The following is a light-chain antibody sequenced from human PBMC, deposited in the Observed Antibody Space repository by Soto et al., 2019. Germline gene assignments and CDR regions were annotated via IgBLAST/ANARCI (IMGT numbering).Light chain of an antibody. CDR3: ETWDNNTWV. J-gene: IGLJ3*02. CDR1: SGHSKYL. V-gene: IGLV4-60*02. CDR2: LEGSGIC. Sequence: QLVLTQSSSASASLGSSVKLTCTLSSGHSKYLIAWHQQQPGKAPRYLMELEGSGICNKGSGVPERFSGSSSGAARYLTISNLHFEDEADYDCETWDNNTWVFGGGTKLTVL.